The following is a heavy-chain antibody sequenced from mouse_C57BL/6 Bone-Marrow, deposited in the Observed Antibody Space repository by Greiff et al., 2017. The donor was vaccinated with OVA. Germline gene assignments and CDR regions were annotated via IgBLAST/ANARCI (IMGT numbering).Heavy chain of an antibody. J-gene: IGHJ1*03. CDR1: GFTFSSYA. D-gene: IGHD4-1*01. Sequence: EVQLVESGGGLVKPGGSLKLSCAASGFTFSSYAMSWVRQTPEKRLEWVATISDGGSYTYYPDNVKGRFTISRDNAKNNLYLQMSHLKSEDTAMYYCARAGKRYFDVWGTGTTVTVSS. CDR2: ISDGGSYT. CDR3: ARAGKRYFDV. V-gene: IGHV5-4*01.